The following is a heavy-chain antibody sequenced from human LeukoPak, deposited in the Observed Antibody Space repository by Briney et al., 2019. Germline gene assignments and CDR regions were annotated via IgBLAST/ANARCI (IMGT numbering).Heavy chain of an antibody. D-gene: IGHD3-3*01. J-gene: IGHJ4*02. V-gene: IGHV3-7*03. CDR2: IKLDGSEK. CDR1: GFTFGRYW. CDR3: ARDQYDTWSRRGNFDS. Sequence: GGSLRLSCVASGFTFGRYWMSWVRQAPGKGLEWVANIKLDGSEKNYVDSVKGRFTISRDNTKNSLHLQMNSLRAEDTAVFYCARDQYDTWSRRGNFDSWGQGTLVIVSS.